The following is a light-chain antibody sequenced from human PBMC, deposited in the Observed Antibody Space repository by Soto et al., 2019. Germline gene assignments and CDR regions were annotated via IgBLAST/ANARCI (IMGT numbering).Light chain of an antibody. Sequence: QAVVTQPRSVSGSPGQSVTISCTGTNSDVGGYKYVSWYQQYPGKAPKLMIYDVSKRPSGVPDRFSGSKSVNTASLTISGLQAEDEADYFCCSYAGSYSYVFGTGTKLTVL. CDR3: CSYAGSYSYV. J-gene: IGLJ1*01. CDR2: DVS. CDR1: NSDVGGYKY. V-gene: IGLV2-11*01.